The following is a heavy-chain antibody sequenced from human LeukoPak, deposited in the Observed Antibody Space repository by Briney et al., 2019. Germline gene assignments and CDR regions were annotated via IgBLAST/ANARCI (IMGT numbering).Heavy chain of an antibody. CDR1: GGTFSSYA. V-gene: IGHV1-69*01. J-gene: IGHJ4*02. CDR2: IIPIFGTA. D-gene: IGHD3-22*01. Sequence: SVKVSCKASGGTFSSYAISWVRQAPGQGLEWMGGIIPIFGTANYAQKFQGRVTITADESTSTAYMELSSLRSEDTAVYYCARGYYYDSSGYFFFDYWGQGTLVTVSS. CDR3: ARGYYYDSSGYFFFDY.